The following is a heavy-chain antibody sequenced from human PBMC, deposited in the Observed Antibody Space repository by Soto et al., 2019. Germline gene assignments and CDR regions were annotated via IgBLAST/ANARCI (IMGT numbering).Heavy chain of an antibody. CDR1: GYTFTSYY. CDR3: ARDSSSPPLSYGMDV. CDR2: INPSGGST. J-gene: IGHJ6*02. V-gene: IGHV1-46*01. D-gene: IGHD6-6*01. Sequence: QVQLVQSGAEVKKPGASVKVSCKASGYTFTSYYMHWVRQAPGQGLEWMGIINPSGGSTSYAQKFEGRATMTRDTSTSTVSMELSSLRSEDTAVYYCARDSSSPPLSYGMDVWGQGTTVTVSS.